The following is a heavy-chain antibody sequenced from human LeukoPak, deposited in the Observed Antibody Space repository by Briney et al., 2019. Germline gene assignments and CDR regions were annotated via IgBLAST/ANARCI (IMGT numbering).Heavy chain of an antibody. V-gene: IGHV3-23*01. CDR1: GFTFSNYA. CDR3: AKTPY. Sequence: GGSLRLSCAASGFTFSNYAMNWVRQAPGKGLEWVSTITASGDNTYYADSVKGRFTISRDNSKNTLYLQMNSLRAEDTAIYYCAKTPYWGQGTLVTVSS. CDR2: ITASGDNT. J-gene: IGHJ4*02.